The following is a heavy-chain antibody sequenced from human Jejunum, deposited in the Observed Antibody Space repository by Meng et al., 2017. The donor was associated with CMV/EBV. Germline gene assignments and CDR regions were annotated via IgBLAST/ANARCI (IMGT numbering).Heavy chain of an antibody. D-gene: IGHD1-26*01. Sequence: QGQPEASCPGLVKPSETLSLSCAASGDSISNHYWSWIRQSAGKGLEWIGRFYSSDTYNYHPSLNSRLTMSLDTSKNQFSLNLSSVTAADTAIYYCARGPGASTREGFDYWGLGTLVTVSS. J-gene: IGHJ4*02. CDR2: FYSSDTY. CDR3: ARGPGASTREGFDY. V-gene: IGHV4-4*07. CDR1: GDSISNHY.